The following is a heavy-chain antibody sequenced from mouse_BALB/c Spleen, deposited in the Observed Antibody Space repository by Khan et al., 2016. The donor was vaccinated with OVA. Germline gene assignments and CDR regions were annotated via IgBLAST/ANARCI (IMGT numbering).Heavy chain of an antibody. CDR1: GYSFTGYT. V-gene: IGHV1-18*01. D-gene: IGHD2-10*01. Sequence: EVQLQQSGPELVKPGASMKISCKASGYSFTGYTMNWVKQSHGKNLEWIGLINPYNGGTSYNQKFKGKATLTVDKSSSTAYMELLSLTSEDSAVYCCARSASYGTYVDAWFAYWGQGTLVTVSA. CDR2: INPYNGGT. CDR3: ARSASYGTYVDAWFAY. J-gene: IGHJ3*01.